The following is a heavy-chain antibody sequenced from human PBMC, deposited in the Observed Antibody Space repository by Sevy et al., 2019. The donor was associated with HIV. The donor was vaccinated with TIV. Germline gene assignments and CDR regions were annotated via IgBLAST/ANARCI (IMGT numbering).Heavy chain of an antibody. CDR2: ISISSDYT. CDR1: GFTFSDYY. CDR3: ARGRGIAAAHYFDY. Sequence: GGSLRLSCAASGFTFSDYYMSWIRQAPGKGLEWVSYISISSDYTNYADSVKGRFTISRDNAKNSRYLQMNSLRAEDTAVYYCARGRGIAAAHYFDYWGQGTLVTVSS. D-gene: IGHD6-13*01. J-gene: IGHJ4*02. V-gene: IGHV3-11*06.